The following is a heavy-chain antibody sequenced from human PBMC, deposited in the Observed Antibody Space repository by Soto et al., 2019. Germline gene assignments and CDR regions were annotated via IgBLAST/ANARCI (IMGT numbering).Heavy chain of an antibody. V-gene: IGHV4-39*01. D-gene: IGHD3-3*01. CDR3: ARLEGFLEWLSKNYYYYGMDV. CDR2: IYYSGST. Sequence: SETLSLTCTVLGGSITSSSYYWVWIRQPPGNGLEWIGSIYYSGSTYYNPSLKSRVTISVDTSKNQFSLKLSSVTAADTAVYHCARLEGFLEWLSKNYYYYGMDVWGQGTTVS. CDR1: GGSITSSSYY. J-gene: IGHJ6*02.